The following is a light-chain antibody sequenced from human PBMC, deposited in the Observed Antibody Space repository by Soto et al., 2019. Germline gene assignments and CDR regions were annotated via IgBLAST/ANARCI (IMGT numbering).Light chain of an antibody. CDR1: SSDVGGYNF. CDR2: EVT. CDR3: SSYEGGNEVI. J-gene: IGLJ2*01. Sequence: QSALTQPPSASGSPGQSVTISCTGTSSDVGGYNFVSWYQQHPGKAPKLMIYEVTKRPSGVPDRFSGSKSGNTASLTVSGLQAEDEADYYCSSYEGGNEVIFGGGTKLTVL. V-gene: IGLV2-8*01.